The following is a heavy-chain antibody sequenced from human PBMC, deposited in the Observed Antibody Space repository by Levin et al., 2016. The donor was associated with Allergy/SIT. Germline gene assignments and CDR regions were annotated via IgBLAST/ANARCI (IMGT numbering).Heavy chain of an antibody. J-gene: IGHJ5*02. V-gene: IGHV4-31*02. CDR3: ARDRGWGDGWFDP. CDR2: IYYSGST. D-gene: IGHD3-16*01. Sequence: WIRQPPGKGLEWIGYIYYSGSTYYNPSLKSRVTISVDTSKNQFSLKLSSVTAADTAVYYCARDRGWGDGWFDPWGQGTLVTVSS.